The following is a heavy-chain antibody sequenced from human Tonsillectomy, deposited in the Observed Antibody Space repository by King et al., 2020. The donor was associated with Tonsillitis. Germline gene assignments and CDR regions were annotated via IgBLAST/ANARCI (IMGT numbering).Heavy chain of an antibody. D-gene: IGHD2-2*01. CDR3: ARALHSSSTSCYFYYYMDV. CDR1: GGSISSYY. J-gene: IGHJ6*03. Sequence: QLQESGPGLVKPSETLSLTCTVSGGSISSYYWSWIRQPPGKGLEWIGYIYYSGSTNYDPSLKSRVTISVDTSKNQFSLKLSSVTAAATAVYYCARALHSSSTSCYFYYYMDVWGKGTTVTVSS. CDR2: IYYSGST. V-gene: IGHV4-59*01.